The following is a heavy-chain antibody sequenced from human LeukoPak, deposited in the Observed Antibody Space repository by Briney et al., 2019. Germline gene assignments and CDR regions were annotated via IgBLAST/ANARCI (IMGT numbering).Heavy chain of an antibody. D-gene: IGHD2-2*01. CDR2: ISSSSSYI. CDR1: GFTFSSYS. J-gene: IGHJ4*02. Sequence: GGSLRLSCAASGFTFSSYSMNWVRQAPGKGLEWVSSISSSSSYIYYADSVKGRFTISRDNAKNSLYLQMNSLRAEDTAVYYCASLSCSSTSCRPAADYWGQGTLVTVSS. CDR3: ASLSCSSTSCRPAADY. V-gene: IGHV3-21*04.